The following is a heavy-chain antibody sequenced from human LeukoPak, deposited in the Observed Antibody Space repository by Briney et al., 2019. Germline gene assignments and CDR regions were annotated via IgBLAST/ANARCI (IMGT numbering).Heavy chain of an antibody. D-gene: IGHD3-16*01. CDR1: GCTFSSYA. J-gene: IGHJ6*02. Sequence: WGSLTLTCAASGCTFSSYAMSWVRQAPGKGLEWVSAINDSGGSTYNADSVKGRFTISRDKSKNTRYLKMNSMSAEDTAVYYCSVDFMITFGGPRWRSGMDVWGQGTTVTASS. CDR3: SVDFMITFGGPRWRSGMDV. V-gene: IGHV3-23*01. CDR2: INDSGGST.